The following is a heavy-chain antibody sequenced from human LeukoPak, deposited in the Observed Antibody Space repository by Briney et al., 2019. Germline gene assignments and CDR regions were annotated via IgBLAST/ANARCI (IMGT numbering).Heavy chain of an antibody. V-gene: IGHV3-7*04. CDR1: GFTFSTYW. D-gene: IGHD3-22*01. J-gene: IGHJ4*02. CDR2: IKQDGSEK. CDR3: ARDLPTGYYISSGYYEYFLDY. Sequence: GGSLRLSCAASGFTFSTYWMTWVRQAPGKGLEWAANIKQDGSEKYYVDSLKGRFTISRDNAKNSLFLQMNSLRAEDTAVYYCARDLPTGYYISSGYYEYFLDYWGQGTLVTVSS.